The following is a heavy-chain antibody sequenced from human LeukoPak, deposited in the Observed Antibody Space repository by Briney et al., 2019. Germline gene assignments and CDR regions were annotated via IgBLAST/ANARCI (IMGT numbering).Heavy chain of an antibody. J-gene: IGHJ4*02. CDR2: INSDGSST. Sequence: GGSLRLSCVASGFTFSSYWMHWVRQAPGKGLVWVSRINSDGSSTSYADSVKGRFTISRDNAKNTLYLQMNSLRAEDTAVYYCARDPRIAVAGTMGDYWGQGTLVTVSS. CDR3: ARDPRIAVAGTMGDY. CDR1: GFTFSSYW. V-gene: IGHV3-74*01. D-gene: IGHD6-19*01.